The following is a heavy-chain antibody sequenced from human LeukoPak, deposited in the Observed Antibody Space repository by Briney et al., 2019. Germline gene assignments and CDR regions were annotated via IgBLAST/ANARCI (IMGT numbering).Heavy chain of an antibody. CDR3: ARDEGWFLHY. D-gene: IGHD2-15*01. CDR2: INTNTGNP. J-gene: IGHJ4*02. CDR1: GYTFSNYG. V-gene: IGHV7-4-1*01. Sequence: ASVKVSCKASGYTFSNYGIIWVRQAPGQGLEWMGWINTNTGNPTYAQGFTGRFVFSLDTSVSTAYLQISSLKAEDTAVYYCARDEGWFLHYWGQGTLVTVSS.